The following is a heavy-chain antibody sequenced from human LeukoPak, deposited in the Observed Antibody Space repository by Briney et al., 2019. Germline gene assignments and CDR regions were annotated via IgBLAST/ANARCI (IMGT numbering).Heavy chain of an antibody. CDR2: IGTSSRYI. V-gene: IGHV3-21*01. J-gene: IGHJ5*02. CDR1: GFTLSNYD. Sequence: GGSLRLSCAASGFTLSNYDMNWVRQAPGKGLEWVSSIGTSSRYIHYKDSVRGRFTISRDDAKNSLYLEMNSLRAEDTAVYYCARADCSSSTCYLRRSWFDPWGQGTLVTVSS. CDR3: ARADCSSSTCYLRRSWFDP. D-gene: IGHD2-2*01.